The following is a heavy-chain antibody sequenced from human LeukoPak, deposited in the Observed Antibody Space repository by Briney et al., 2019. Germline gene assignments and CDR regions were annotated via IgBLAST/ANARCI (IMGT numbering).Heavy chain of an antibody. CDR3: ARETGAPPAKRFDP. CDR2: ISAYNGNT. CDR1: GYTFTSYG. Sequence: ASVKVSCKASGYTFTSYGISWVRQPPAQGLEWMGWISAYNGNTNYAQKLQGRVTMTTDTSTSTAYMERRSLRSDDTAVYYCARETGAPPAKRFDPWGQGTLVTVSS. V-gene: IGHV1-18*01. J-gene: IGHJ5*02. D-gene: IGHD1-1*01.